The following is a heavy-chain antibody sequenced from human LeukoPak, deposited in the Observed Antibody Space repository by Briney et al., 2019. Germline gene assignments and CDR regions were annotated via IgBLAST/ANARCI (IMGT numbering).Heavy chain of an antibody. V-gene: IGHV6-1*01. CDR3: ARDVGSSEGWFDP. J-gene: IGHJ5*02. Sequence: KSSQTLSLTCAISGDSVSSNSAAWNWIRQSPSGGLEWLGRTYYRSKWYNDYAVSVKSRITINPDTSKNQFSLQLNSVTPEDTAVYYCARDVGSSEGWFDPWGQGTLVTVSS. CDR1: GDSVSSNSAA. D-gene: IGHD6-6*01. CDR2: TYYRSKWYN.